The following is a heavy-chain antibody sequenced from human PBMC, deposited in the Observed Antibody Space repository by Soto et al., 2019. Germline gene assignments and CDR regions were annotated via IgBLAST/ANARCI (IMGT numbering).Heavy chain of an antibody. D-gene: IGHD2-15*01. J-gene: IGHJ4*02. CDR3: TRSRPYSGFDY. V-gene: IGHV3-23*01. Sequence: EVSLLESGGGLKQPGESLRLSCATSGFTFLSYGINWVRQAPGKGLEWVAGISCGAGNTYVADSVKGRFTISRDTSRDTVFLQINSLTDDDSAIYYCTRSRPYSGFDYWGQGSRVSVSS. CDR1: GFTFLSYG. CDR2: ISCGAGNT.